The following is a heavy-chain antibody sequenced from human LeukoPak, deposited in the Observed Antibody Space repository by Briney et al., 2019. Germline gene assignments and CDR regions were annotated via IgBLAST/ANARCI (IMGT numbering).Heavy chain of an antibody. D-gene: IGHD4-17*01. CDR1: GFTFITND. V-gene: IGHV3-53*01. Sequence: GGSLRLSCAASGFTFITNDMTWVPQAPGQGLEWVSVVYSGGRTYYADSVRGRFPISRDNSKSTLYRQMKSLRAEDTGVYYCAIGEDYGDYFDYCGQGTLVTASS. J-gene: IGHJ4*02. CDR2: VYSGGRT. CDR3: AIGEDYGDYFDY.